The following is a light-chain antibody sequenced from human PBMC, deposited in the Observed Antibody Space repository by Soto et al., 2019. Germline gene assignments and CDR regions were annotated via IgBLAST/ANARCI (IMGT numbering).Light chain of an antibody. CDR1: QSITGSY. CDR2: GAS. CDR3: QQYYSIPLT. Sequence: DNVLTQSPGTLSLSPGERATVSCRASQSITGSYLAWYQQTPGQAPRLLIYGASSRSTGVPDRFSGSGSGTEFTLTISRLEPEDFAVYYCQQYYSIPLTFGGGTKVEIK. V-gene: IGKV3-20*01. J-gene: IGKJ4*01.